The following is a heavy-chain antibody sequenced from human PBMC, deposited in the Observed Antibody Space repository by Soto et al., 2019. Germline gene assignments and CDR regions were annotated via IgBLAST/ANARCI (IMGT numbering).Heavy chain of an antibody. J-gene: IGHJ6*02. CDR1: GGSFSGYY. V-gene: IGHV4-34*01. D-gene: IGHD1-7*01. CDR3: ARDGITGTTGHYCYGMYV. CDR2: INHSGST. Sequence: KTSETLSLTCAVYGGSFSGYYWRWIRQPTGKGLEWIGEINHSGSTNYNPSLKSRVTISVDTSKNQFSLKLSSVTAADTAVYYCARDGITGTTGHYCYGMYVWGQGTMVTVSS.